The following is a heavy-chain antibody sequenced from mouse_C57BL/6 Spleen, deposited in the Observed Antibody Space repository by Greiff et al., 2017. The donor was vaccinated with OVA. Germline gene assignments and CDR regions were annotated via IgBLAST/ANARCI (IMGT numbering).Heavy chain of an antibody. D-gene: IGHD1-1*01. J-gene: IGHJ1*03. CDR2: ILPSIGRT. V-gene: IGHV15-2*01. Sequence: QVQLQQSGSELRSPGSSVKLSCKDFDSAVFPIAYMSWVRQKPGHGFEWIGGILPSIGRTIYGEKFEDKATLDADTLSTTAYLELNSLTAEDSAIDYCARRDYGSSYVWYFDVWGTGTTVTVSS. CDR3: ARRDYGSSYVWYFDV. CDR1: DSAVFPIAY.